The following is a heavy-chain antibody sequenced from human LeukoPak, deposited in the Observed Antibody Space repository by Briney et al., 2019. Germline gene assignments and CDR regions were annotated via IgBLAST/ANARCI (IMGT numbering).Heavy chain of an antibody. V-gene: IGHV3-21*01. D-gene: IGHD1-1*01. J-gene: IGHJ4*02. CDR2: INGGSTYT. CDR1: GFTFSSYM. Sequence: GGSLRLSCAASGFTFSSYMMNWVRQAPGKGLEWVSSINGGSTYTYYTESVKGRFTVSRDNAKNSLFLQMNSLRAEDTAIYYCARSLTTLTYEGYWGQGTLVTVSS. CDR3: ARSLTTLTYEGY.